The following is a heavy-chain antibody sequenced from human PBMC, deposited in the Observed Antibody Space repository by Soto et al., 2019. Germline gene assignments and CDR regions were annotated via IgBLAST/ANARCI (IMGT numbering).Heavy chain of an antibody. Sequence: EVQLVESGGVVVQPGGSLRLSCAXSGFTFDDYTMHWVRQAPGKGLXXXXXXXXDGGSTYYADSVKGRFTISRDNSKNSLYLQMNSLRTEDTALYYCAKDTEGADYGDYGGGSYGMDVWGQGTTVTVSS. J-gene: IGHJ6*02. CDR2: XXXDGGST. CDR3: AKDTEGADYGDYGGGSYGMDV. D-gene: IGHD4-17*01. CDR1: GFTFDDYT. V-gene: IGHV3-43*01.